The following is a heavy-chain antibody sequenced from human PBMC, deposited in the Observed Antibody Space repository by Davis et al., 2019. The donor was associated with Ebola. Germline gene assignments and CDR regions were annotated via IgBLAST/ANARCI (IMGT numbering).Heavy chain of an antibody. CDR3: TRGSDFWSGYFTAHFEL. CDR2: INPNSADT. CDR1: GYTFTGYY. Sequence: ASVTVSCKASGYTFTGYYIHWVRQAPGQGLEWMGWINPNSADTKYAQKFQGRVTVTRDTSIRTAYMELTRLRSDDTAVFFCTRGSDFWSGYFTAHFELWGQGTLVTVSS. J-gene: IGHJ4*01. D-gene: IGHD3-3*01. V-gene: IGHV1-2*02.